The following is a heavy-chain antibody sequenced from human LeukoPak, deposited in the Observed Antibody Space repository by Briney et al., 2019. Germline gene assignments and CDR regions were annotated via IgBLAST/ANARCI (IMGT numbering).Heavy chain of an antibody. D-gene: IGHD5-12*01. CDR1: GFTFSDFY. J-gene: IGHJ4*02. Sequence: GGSLRLSCAASGFTFSDFYMGWIRQAPGKGLEWVSYITSSGSSVYYAESVKGRFTISRDNAKNTLYLQMNSLRAEDTAVYYCARGPSGYHNTGGQGTLVTVSS. CDR3: ARGPSGYHNT. V-gene: IGHV3-11*04. CDR2: ITSSGSSV.